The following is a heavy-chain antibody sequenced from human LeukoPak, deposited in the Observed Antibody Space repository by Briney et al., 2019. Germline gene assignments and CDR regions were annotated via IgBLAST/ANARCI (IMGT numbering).Heavy chain of an antibody. Sequence: SETLSLTCAVYGGSFSGYYWSWIRQPPAKGLEWIGEINHSGSTNYNPSLKSRVTISVDTSKNQFSLKLSSVTAADTAVYYCARGESIAVAGTGHWFDPWGQGTLVTVSS. CDR1: GGSFSGYY. CDR3: ARGESIAVAGTGHWFDP. CDR2: INHSGST. J-gene: IGHJ5*02. D-gene: IGHD6-19*01. V-gene: IGHV4-34*01.